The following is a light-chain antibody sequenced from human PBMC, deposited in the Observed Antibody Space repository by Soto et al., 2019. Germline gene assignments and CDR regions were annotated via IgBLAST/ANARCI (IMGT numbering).Light chain of an antibody. CDR3: QQYGNSSWT. CDR2: GAA. CDR1: QGVSGNF. V-gene: IGKV3-20*01. J-gene: IGKJ1*01. Sequence: ELVLTQSPGTLALSPGERATLSCRASQGVSGNFLAWYQQKPGQAPRLIIHGAARRATGIPHRFSGSGSGTDFTLTISRLEPEDFAVYYCQQYGNSSWTFGQGTKVEIK.